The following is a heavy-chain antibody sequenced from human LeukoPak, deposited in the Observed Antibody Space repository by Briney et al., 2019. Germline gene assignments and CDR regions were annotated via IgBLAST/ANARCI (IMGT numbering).Heavy chain of an antibody. V-gene: IGHV3-23*01. CDR3: AKESPYTSPRNYYFDY. J-gene: IGHJ4*02. D-gene: IGHD1-14*01. Sequence: GGSLRLSCVASGFTFSSFAMSWVRQAPGKGPEWASAISQSSTATYYGDSVKGRSSISRDDSKNTVYLQINSLRADDTAIYYCAKESPYTSPRNYYFDYWGQGTLVTVSS. CDR1: GFTFSSFA. CDR2: ISQSSTAT.